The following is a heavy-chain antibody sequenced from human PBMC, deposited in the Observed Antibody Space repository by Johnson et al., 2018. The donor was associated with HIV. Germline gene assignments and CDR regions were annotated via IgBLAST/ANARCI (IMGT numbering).Heavy chain of an antibody. Sequence: VQLVESGGGVVQPGRSLRLSCAASGFTFDDYAIHWVRQAPGKGLEWVSGISWNSGNIGYADSVKGRFTISRDNAKNSLYLQMNSLRAEDTALYYCARAWYSSSAFDIWGQGTMVTVSS. CDR1: GFTFDDYA. CDR3: ARAWYSSSAFDI. D-gene: IGHD6-6*01. J-gene: IGHJ3*02. V-gene: IGHV3-9*01. CDR2: ISWNSGNI.